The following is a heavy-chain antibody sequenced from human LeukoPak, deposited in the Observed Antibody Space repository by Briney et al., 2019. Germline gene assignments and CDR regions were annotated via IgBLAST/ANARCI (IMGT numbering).Heavy chain of an antibody. J-gene: IGHJ6*03. CDR3: ARDDYNFWSGSYDYYYYYMDV. CDR2: INKDRNKK. CDR1: AFTFSTHW. D-gene: IGHD3-3*01. Sequence: PGGSLRLSCATSAFTFSTHWMSWVRQAPAKGLEWVANINKDRNKKYYVDSVKGRFTISRDNAKKSLYLQMNSLKAEDTAVYYCARDDYNFWSGSYDYYYYYMDVWGKGTTVTVSS. V-gene: IGHV3-7*01.